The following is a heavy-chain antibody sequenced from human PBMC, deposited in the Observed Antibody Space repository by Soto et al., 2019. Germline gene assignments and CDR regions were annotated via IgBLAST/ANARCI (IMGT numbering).Heavy chain of an antibody. V-gene: IGHV4-31*03. Sequence: KTSETLSLTCTVSGGSISSGGYYWSWIRQHPGKGLEWIGYIYYSGSTYYNPSLKSRVTISVDTSKNQFSLKLSSVTAADTAVYYCARNFNYYDSSGYYYYYGMDVWGQGTTVTVSS. CDR2: IYYSGST. J-gene: IGHJ6*02. D-gene: IGHD3-22*01. CDR1: GGSISSGGYY. CDR3: ARNFNYYDSSGYYYYYGMDV.